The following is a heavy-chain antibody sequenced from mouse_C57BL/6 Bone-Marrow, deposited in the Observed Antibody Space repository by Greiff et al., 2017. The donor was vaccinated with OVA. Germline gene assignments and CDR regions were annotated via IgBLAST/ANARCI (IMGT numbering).Heavy chain of an antibody. CDR3: TARLRPFFDY. D-gene: IGHD1-2*01. Sequence: QVQLQQSGAELVRPGASVTLSCKASGYTFTDYEMHWVKQTPVHGLEWIGAIDPETGGTAYNQKFKGKAILTADKSSSTAYMELRSLTSEDSAVYYCTARLRPFFDYWGQGTTLTVSS. J-gene: IGHJ2*01. V-gene: IGHV1-15*01. CDR2: IDPETGGT. CDR1: GYTFTDYE.